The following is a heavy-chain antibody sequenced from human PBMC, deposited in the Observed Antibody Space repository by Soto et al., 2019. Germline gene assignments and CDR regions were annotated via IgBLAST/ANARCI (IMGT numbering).Heavy chain of an antibody. J-gene: IGHJ6*02. Sequence: SVKVSCKASGGAFSDYAFSWVRQAPGQGLEWLGGIMPIFRAPDYAQKFQGRVTITADEFTRTAYMEMNSLRSEDTAVYYCASWLNWPDIGSYHYGMDVWGQGTTVPVSS. V-gene: IGHV1-69*13. D-gene: IGHD1-26*01. CDR3: ASWLNWPDIGSYHYGMDV. CDR1: GGAFSDYA. CDR2: IMPIFRAP.